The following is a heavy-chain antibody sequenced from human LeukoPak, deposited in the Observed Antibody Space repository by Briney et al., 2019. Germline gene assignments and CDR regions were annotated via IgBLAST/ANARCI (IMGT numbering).Heavy chain of an antibody. CDR3: ARDIRDGYNDYFDY. CDR1: GFTFSSYA. D-gene: IGHD5-24*01. Sequence: PGGSLRLSCAASGFTFSSYAMHWVRQAPGKGLEWVAVISYDGSNKYYADSVKGRFTISRDNSKNTLYLQMNSLRAEDTAVYYCARDIRDGYNDYFDYWGQGTLVTVSS. CDR2: ISYDGSNK. J-gene: IGHJ4*02. V-gene: IGHV3-30*04.